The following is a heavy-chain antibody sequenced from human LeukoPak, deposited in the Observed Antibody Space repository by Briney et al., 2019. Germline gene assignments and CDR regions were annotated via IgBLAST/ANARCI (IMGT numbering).Heavy chain of an antibody. CDR2: INPNSGGT. D-gene: IGHD2-2*01. J-gene: IGHJ6*02. CDR3: ARDLAYQQLPTDYYYCGMDV. V-gene: IGHV1-2*02. CDR1: GYTFTGYC. Sequence: ASVKVSCKASGYTFTGYCMHWVRQAPGQGLEWMGWINPNSGGTNYAQKFQGRVTMTRDTSISTAYMELSRLRSDDTAVYYCARDLAYQQLPTDYYYCGMDVWGQGTTVTVSS.